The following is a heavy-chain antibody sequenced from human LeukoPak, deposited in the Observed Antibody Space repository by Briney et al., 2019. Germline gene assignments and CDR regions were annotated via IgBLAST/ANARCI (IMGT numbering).Heavy chain of an antibody. CDR1: GFTFSTSA. CDR2: ITSGGDYI. CDR3: ARGHYDVLAASYKWTPDY. J-gene: IGHJ4*02. V-gene: IGHV3-21*01. D-gene: IGHD3-9*01. Sequence: GGSLRLSCAASGFTFSTSAMIWVRQAPGKGLEWVSSITSGGDYIYYADSVKGRFTTSRDNAKNSLSQQLNSLRVEDTAVYYCARGHYDVLAASYKWTPDYWGQGTLVTVSS.